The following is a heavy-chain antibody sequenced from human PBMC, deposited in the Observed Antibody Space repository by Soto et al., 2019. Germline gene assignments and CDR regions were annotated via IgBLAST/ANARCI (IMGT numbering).Heavy chain of an antibody. CDR3: ARAPSSGSYYSTPHDAFDI. Sequence: PSETLSLTCTVSGGSISSGDYYWSWIRQPPGKGLEWIGYIYYSGSTYYNPSLKSRVTISVDTSKNQFSLKLSSVTAADTAVYYCARAPSSGSYYSTPHDAFDIWGQGTMVTVSS. D-gene: IGHD1-26*01. J-gene: IGHJ3*02. V-gene: IGHV4-30-4*01. CDR1: GGSISSGDYY. CDR2: IYYSGST.